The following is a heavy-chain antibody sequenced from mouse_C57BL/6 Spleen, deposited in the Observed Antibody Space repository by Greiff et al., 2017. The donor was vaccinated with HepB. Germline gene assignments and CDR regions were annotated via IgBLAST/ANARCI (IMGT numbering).Heavy chain of an antibody. D-gene: IGHD2-3*01. CDR1: GFTFSSYA. CDR2: ISSGGDYI. J-gene: IGHJ1*03. CDR3: TREDGYLWYFDV. Sequence: EVMLVESGEGLVKPGGSLKLSCAASGFTFSSYAMSWVRQTPEKRLEWVAYISSGGDYIYYADTVKGRFTISRDNARNTLYLQMSSLKSEDTAMYYCTREDGYLWYFDVWGTGTTVTVSS. V-gene: IGHV5-9-1*02.